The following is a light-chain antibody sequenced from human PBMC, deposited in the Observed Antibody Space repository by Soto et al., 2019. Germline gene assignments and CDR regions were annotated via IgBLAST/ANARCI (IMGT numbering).Light chain of an antibody. V-gene: IGKV1-5*01. J-gene: IGKJ5*01. CDR1: QSISRW. CDR2: DAS. CDR3: QQYHSYPVT. Sequence: DIQMTQSPSTLSASVGDRVTITCRASQSISRWLVWYQQKPGKAPELLIYDASSLETGVPSRFSGSGSGTEFSLTISSLQPDDFATYYCQQYHSYPVTFGQGTRLEIK.